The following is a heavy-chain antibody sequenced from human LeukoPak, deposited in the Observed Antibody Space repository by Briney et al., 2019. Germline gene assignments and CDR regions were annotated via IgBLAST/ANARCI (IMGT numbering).Heavy chain of an antibody. J-gene: IGHJ4*02. CDR2: ISSSGSTI. Sequence: PGGSLRLSCAASGFTFSSYEMNWVRQAPGRGLEWVSYISSSGSTIYYADSVKGRFTISRDNAKNSLYLQMNSLRAEDTAVYYCARGGWYYYDSSGYPGSFDYWGQGTLVTVSS. D-gene: IGHD3-22*01. CDR3: ARGGWYYYDSSGYPGSFDY. CDR1: GFTFSSYE. V-gene: IGHV3-48*03.